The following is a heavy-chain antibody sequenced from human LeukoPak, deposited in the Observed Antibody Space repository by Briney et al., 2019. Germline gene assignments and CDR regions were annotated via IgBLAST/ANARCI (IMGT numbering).Heavy chain of an antibody. CDR1: GFTFVNYA. J-gene: IGHJ4*01. CDR2: IGISSGNT. D-gene: IGHD5-12*01. CDR3: ARDHRYAFDN. Sequence: GGSLRLSCAASGFTFVNYAMSWVRQAPGKGLEWISYIGISSGNTKYADSVKGRFTISRDKARNSLYLQMNSLRVEDTAMYYCARDHRYAFDNWGHGTLVTVSS. V-gene: IGHV3-11*06.